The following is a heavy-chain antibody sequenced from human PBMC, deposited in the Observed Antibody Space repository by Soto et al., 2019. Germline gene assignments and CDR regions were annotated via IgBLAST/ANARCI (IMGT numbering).Heavy chain of an antibody. V-gene: IGHV3-30-3*01. CDR1: GFTFSSYA. CDR3: ARLMDGDFDY. Sequence: QVQLVESGGGAVQPGRSLRLSCAASGFTFSSYAMHWVRQAPGKGLEWVAVISYDGNNKYYADSVMGRFTISRDNSKNTLYLQMNSLRAEDTAVYYCARLMDGDFDYWGQGTLVTVSS. D-gene: IGHD3-10*01. CDR2: ISYDGNNK. J-gene: IGHJ4*02.